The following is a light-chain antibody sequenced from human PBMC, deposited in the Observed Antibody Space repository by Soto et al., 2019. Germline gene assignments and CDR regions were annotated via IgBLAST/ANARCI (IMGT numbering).Light chain of an antibody. Sequence: QSALTQPASVSGSPGQSITITCTGTSSDVGNYNLVSWYQRHPGKAPKLMIYEGNKRPSGVSNRFSGSKSGNTASLTISGLQAEDEADYYCCSYAGYSILIFGGGTKVTVL. CDR2: EGN. CDR3: CSYAGYSILI. V-gene: IGLV2-23*01. CDR1: SSDVGNYNL. J-gene: IGLJ2*01.